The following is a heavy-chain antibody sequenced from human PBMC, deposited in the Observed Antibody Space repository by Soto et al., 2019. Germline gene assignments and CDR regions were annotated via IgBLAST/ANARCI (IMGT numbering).Heavy chain of an antibody. J-gene: IGHJ4*02. CDR2: IYTSGST. Sequence: SETLSLTCTVSGGSISSYYWSWIRQPAGKGLEWIGRIYTSGSTNYNPSLKSRVTMSVDTSKNQFSLKLSSVTAADTAVYYCASHFHEYYYDSSGYQGRDYWGQGTLVTVSS. CDR1: GGSISSYY. D-gene: IGHD3-22*01. CDR3: ASHFHEYYYDSSGYQGRDY. V-gene: IGHV4-4*07.